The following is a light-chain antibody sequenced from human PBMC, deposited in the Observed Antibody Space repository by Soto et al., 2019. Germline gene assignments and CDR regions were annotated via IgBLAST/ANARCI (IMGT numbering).Light chain of an antibody. Sequence: EIVLTQSPATLSSSPGERATLSCRISQSVSSRYLAWYQQRRGQAPRLLIYGVSSRATGIPDRFSGSGSGTDFTLTISRLEPADFAVYYCQQYGDSLVTFGGGTKVELK. J-gene: IGKJ4*01. V-gene: IGKV3-20*01. CDR3: QQYGDSLVT. CDR2: GVS. CDR1: QSVSSRY.